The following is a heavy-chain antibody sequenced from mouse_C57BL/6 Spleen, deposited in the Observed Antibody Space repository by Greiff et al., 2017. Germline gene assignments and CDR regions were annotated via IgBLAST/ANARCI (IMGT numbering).Heavy chain of an antibody. V-gene: IGHV1-54*01. CDR3: ARSRDAGDY. CDR1: GYAFTNYL. J-gene: IGHJ2*01. Sequence: VQLQQSGAELVRPGPSVKVSCKASGYAFTNYLLEWVKQRPGQGLECIGVINPGSCATNYNGTVKGKATLTADRTSITAYMQLSSLTSEDSAVYFCARSRDAGDYWGQGTTLTVS. CDR2: INPGSCAT. D-gene: IGHD4-1*01.